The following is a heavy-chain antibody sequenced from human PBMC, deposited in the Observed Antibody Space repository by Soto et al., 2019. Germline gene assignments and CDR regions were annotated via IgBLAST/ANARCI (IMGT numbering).Heavy chain of an antibody. CDR2: IDPSDSYT. V-gene: IGHV5-10-1*01. J-gene: IGHJ6*02. CDR1: GYSFTSYW. CDR3: ARHLVGYGDYLVGMDV. D-gene: IGHD4-17*01. Sequence: GESLKISCKGSGYSFTSYWISWVRQMPGKGLEWMGRIDPSDSYTNYSPSFQGHVAISADKSISTAYLQWSSLKASDTAMYYCARHLVGYGDYLVGMDVWGQGTTVTV.